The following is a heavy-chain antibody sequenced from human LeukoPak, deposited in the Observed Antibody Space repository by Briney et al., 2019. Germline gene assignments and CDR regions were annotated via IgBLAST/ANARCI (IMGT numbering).Heavy chain of an antibody. J-gene: IGHJ5*02. CDR2: INSDGSST. D-gene: IGHD3-3*01. Sequence: GGSLRLSCAASGFTFSSYWMRWVRQAPGKGLVWVSRINSDGSSTSYADSVKGRFTISRDNAKNTLYLQMNSLRAEDTAVYYCAREGGFTKPFDPWGQGTLVTVSS. CDR1: GFTFSSYW. CDR3: AREGGFTKPFDP. V-gene: IGHV3-74*01.